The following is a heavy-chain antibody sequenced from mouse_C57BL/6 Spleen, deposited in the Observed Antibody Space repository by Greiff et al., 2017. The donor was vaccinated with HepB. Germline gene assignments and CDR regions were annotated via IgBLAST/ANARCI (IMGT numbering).Heavy chain of an antibody. V-gene: IGHV5-16*01. CDR3: ARAYRGYAMDY. D-gene: IGHD3-1*01. Sequence: EVQLMESEGGLVQPGSSMKLSCTASGFTFSDYYMAWVRQVPEKGLEWVANINYDGSSTYYLDSLKSRFIISRDNAKNILYLQMSSLKSEDTATYYCARAYRGYAMDYWGQGTSVTVSS. CDR1: GFTFSDYY. J-gene: IGHJ4*01. CDR2: INYDGSST.